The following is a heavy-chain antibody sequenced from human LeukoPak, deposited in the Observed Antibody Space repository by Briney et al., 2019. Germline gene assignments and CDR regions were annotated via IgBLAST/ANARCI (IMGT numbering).Heavy chain of an antibody. CDR1: GYTFTSYY. CDR3: ARDSTTVTTYYCYYGRDV. J-gene: IGHJ6*02. V-gene: IGHV1-46*01. Sequence: ASVKVSCKSSGYTFTSYYMHWVRQAPGQGLEWMGIINPSGGNTSYAQKFQGRVTMTRDTSTSTVYMELSSLRSEDTAVYDCARDSTTVTTYYCYYGRDVWGQGTTVTVSS. CDR2: INPSGGNT. D-gene: IGHD4-17*01.